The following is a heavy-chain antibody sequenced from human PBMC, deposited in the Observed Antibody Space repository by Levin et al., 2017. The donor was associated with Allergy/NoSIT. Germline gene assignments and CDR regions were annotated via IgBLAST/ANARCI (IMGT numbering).Heavy chain of an antibody. V-gene: IGHV1-46*01. CDR2: ITPRGDGT. J-gene: IGHJ4*02. CDR1: VYTFTDHH. D-gene: IGHD2-15*01. CDR3: ARDSAAWSTDF. Sequence: GESLKISCKTSVYTFTDHHVHWARQAPGQGLEWMAIITPRGDGTRYAQKFQGRVTVTTDTSTSTVYMELTSLTSEDSAVYFCARDSAAWSTDFWGQGTLVIVSS.